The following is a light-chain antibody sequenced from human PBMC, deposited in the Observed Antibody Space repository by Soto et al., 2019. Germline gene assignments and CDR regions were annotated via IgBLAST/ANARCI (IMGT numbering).Light chain of an antibody. CDR3: LLYYGGAQLV. CDR2: GTN. Sequence: QAVVTQEPSLTVSPGGTVTLTCASSTGAVTSGYYPNWFQQKPGQAPRALIYGTNNKPSWTPARFSGSLLGGKAALTLSGVQPEDEAEYYCLLYYGGAQLVFGGGTKVTVL. V-gene: IGLV7-43*01. J-gene: IGLJ2*01. CDR1: TGAVTSGYY.